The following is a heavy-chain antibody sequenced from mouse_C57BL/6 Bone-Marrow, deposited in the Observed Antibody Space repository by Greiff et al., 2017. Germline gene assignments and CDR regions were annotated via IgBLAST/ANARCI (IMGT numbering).Heavy chain of an antibody. CDR3: ARRNYGSHWYFDV. Sequence: QVQLQQPGAELVMPGASVKLSCKASGYTFTSYWMHWVKQRPGQGLEWIGEIDPSDSYTNYNQKFKGKSTLTVDKSSSTAYMQLSSLTSEDSAVXYCARRNYGSHWYFDVWGTGTTVTVSS. V-gene: IGHV1-69*01. J-gene: IGHJ1*03. D-gene: IGHD1-1*01. CDR1: GYTFTSYW. CDR2: IDPSDSYT.